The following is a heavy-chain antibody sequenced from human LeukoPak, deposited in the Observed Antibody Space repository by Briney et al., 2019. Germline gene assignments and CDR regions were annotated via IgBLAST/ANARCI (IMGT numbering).Heavy chain of an antibody. CDR3: AREGTAMVSFDY. CDR2: ISRGGNTI. J-gene: IGHJ4*02. V-gene: IGHV3-48*03. CDR1: GFTFSSYE. D-gene: IGHD5-18*01. Sequence: GGSLRLSCAASGFTFSSYEMNRVRQAPGKGLEWVSYISRGGNTIYYADSVKGRFTISRDNAKNSLYLQMNSLRAEDTAVYYCAREGTAMVSFDYWGQGTLVTVSS.